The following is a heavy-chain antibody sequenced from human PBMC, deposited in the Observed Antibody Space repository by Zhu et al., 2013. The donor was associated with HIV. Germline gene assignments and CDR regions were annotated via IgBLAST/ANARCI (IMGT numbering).Heavy chain of an antibody. J-gene: IGHJ3*02. V-gene: IGHV1-18*01. Sequence: QVQLVQSGTEVRKPGASVKVSCKASGYSFTNYAISWVRQAPGQGFEWLGWISPYNGNANYAQNIQGRVTITADETTRTAYMDLSGLTSDDTAVYYCAADPSSSAVDIHIWGQGTMVTVSS. CDR1: GYSFTNYA. D-gene: IGHD6-6*01. CDR3: AADPSSSAVDIHI. CDR2: ISPYNGNA.